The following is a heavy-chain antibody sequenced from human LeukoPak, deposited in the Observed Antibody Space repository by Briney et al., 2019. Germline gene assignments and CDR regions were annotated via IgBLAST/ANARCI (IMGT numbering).Heavy chain of an antibody. CDR3: ARVNAEDSSWYGGVHGYYFDY. Sequence: SETLSLTCTVSGGSISSSSYYWGWIRQPPGKGLEWNGCIYYSGSTYYNPSLKSRVTISVDTSKNQFSLKLSSVTAADTAVYYCARVNAEDSSWYGGVHGYYFDYWGQGTLVTVSS. D-gene: IGHD6-13*01. CDR1: GGSISSSSYY. J-gene: IGHJ4*02. V-gene: IGHV4-39*07. CDR2: IYYSGST.